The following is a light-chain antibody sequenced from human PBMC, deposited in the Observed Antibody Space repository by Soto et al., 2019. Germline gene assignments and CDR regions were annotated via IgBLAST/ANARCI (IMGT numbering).Light chain of an antibody. CDR1: QSVTSSS. CDR2: SVS. CDR3: QQYVSSLIT. Sequence: EIVLTQSPGTLSLSPGERATLSCRASQSVTSSSLAWYQQKPGQAPRLLIYSVSTRATGIPDRFSGSGSGTDFTLTISRLEPEDFAVYYCQQYVSSLITFGQGTRLEIK. J-gene: IGKJ5*01. V-gene: IGKV3-20*01.